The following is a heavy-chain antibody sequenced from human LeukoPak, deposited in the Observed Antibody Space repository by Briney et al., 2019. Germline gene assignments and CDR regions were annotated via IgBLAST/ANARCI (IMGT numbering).Heavy chain of an antibody. Sequence: PGRSLRLSCAASGFTFSSYAMHWVRQAPGKRLEWVAVISYDGSNKYYADSVKGRFTISRDNSKNTLYLQMNSLRAEDTAVYYCARDFGARGILLWFGTFDYWGQGTLVTVSS. J-gene: IGHJ4*02. V-gene: IGHV3-30*01. D-gene: IGHD3-10*01. CDR2: ISYDGSNK. CDR3: ARDFGARGILLWFGTFDY. CDR1: GFTFSSYA.